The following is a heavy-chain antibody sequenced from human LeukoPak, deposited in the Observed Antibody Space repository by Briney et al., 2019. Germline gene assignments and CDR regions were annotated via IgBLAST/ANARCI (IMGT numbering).Heavy chain of an antibody. D-gene: IGHD3-9*01. V-gene: IGHV4-31*03. Sequence: PSQTLSLTCSVSGGSISGGGYYWSWIRQHPGKGLEWIGYIHYSGNTYYNASLMSRVTISIDTSKNEFSLRLSAVTAADTAVYYCARHGPVDYDLLTGYYNVMVFDYWGQGTLVTVSS. CDR1: GGSISGGGYY. CDR3: ARHGPVDYDLLTGYYNVMVFDY. J-gene: IGHJ4*02. CDR2: IHYSGNT.